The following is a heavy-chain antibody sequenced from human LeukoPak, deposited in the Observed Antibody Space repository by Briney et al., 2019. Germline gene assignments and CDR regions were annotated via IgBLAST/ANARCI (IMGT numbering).Heavy chain of an antibody. J-gene: IGHJ4*02. CDR1: GYSFTSYW. V-gene: IGHV5-51*01. CDR2: IYPADSDT. D-gene: IGHD3-9*01. CDR3: ARQGLRYFDWLPDY. Sequence: GESLKISCKGSGYSFTSYWIGWVRQMPGKGLEWMGIIYPADSDTRHSPSFQGQVTISADKSISTASLQWSSLKASDTTIYYCARQGLRYFDWLPDYWGQGTLVTVSS.